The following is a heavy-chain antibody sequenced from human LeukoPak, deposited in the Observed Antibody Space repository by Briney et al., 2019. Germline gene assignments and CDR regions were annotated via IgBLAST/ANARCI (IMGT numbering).Heavy chain of an antibody. CDR2: IYETGST. J-gene: IGHJ4*02. Sequence: PSETLSLTCTVSGASISSSTYYWGWIRQPPGKGLEWIGCIYETGSTYYKSSLKSRVTISVDTSKNQFSLKLSSVTAADTAVYYCARGRQWLVRALDYWGQGTLVTVSS. CDR1: GASISSSTYY. D-gene: IGHD6-19*01. V-gene: IGHV4-39*07. CDR3: ARGRQWLVRALDY.